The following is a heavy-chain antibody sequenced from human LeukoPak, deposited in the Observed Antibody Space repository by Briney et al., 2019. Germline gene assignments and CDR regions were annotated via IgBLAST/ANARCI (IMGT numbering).Heavy chain of an antibody. J-gene: IGHJ4*02. CDR2: ITLNSGDT. D-gene: IGHD7-27*01. V-gene: IGHV1-2*02. CDR3: AREGELGLND. Sequence: ASVKVSCKASGHTFTVYYIHWVRQAPGQGLEWMGWITLNSGDTKYAQKFQGRVTMTSDTSITTAYMELSSLKFEDTAMYYCAREGELGLNDWGQGTLVTVSS. CDR1: GHTFTVYY.